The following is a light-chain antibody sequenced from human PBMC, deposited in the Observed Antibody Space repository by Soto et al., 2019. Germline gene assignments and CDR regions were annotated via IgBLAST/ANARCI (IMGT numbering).Light chain of an antibody. CDR3: SSYTSTSAVV. Sequence: QSALTQPASVSGSPGQSITISCTGTSSDVGGYNYVSWYQQHPGKAPKLMIYDVSNRPSGVSNRFSGSKSDNTASLTISGLQAEDEGDYYCSSYTSTSAVVFGGGTKVTVL. CDR2: DVS. V-gene: IGLV2-14*01. J-gene: IGLJ2*01. CDR1: SSDVGGYNY.